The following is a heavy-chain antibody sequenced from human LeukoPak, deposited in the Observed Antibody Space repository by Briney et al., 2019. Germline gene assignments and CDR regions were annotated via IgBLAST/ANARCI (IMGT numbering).Heavy chain of an antibody. V-gene: IGHV3-7*01. CDR3: ARENWSNAY. CDR1: GFTFTTYY. Sequence: PGGSLRLSCAASGFTFTTYYMTWVRQAPGKGLEGLANISQDGRTKDYADSVEGRFAISRDNAINSVFLQMNSVRAEDTAVYYCARENWSNAYWGQGTLVTVSS. CDR2: ISQDGRTK. D-gene: IGHD1-1*01. J-gene: IGHJ4*02.